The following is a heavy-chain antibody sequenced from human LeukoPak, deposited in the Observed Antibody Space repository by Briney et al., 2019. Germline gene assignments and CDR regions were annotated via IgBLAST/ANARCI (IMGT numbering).Heavy chain of an antibody. D-gene: IGHD3-10*01. CDR3: ARALYTEYYGSGNDY. Sequence: GGVPKISRATSGFTFTDYYKSWIRPAPRKGLHWVSYISSSGSTIYYADSVKGRFTISRDNAKNSLYLQMNSLRAEDTAVYYCARALYTEYYGSGNDYWGQGTLVTVSS. CDR1: GFTFTDYY. V-gene: IGHV3-11*01. CDR2: ISSSGSTI. J-gene: IGHJ4*02.